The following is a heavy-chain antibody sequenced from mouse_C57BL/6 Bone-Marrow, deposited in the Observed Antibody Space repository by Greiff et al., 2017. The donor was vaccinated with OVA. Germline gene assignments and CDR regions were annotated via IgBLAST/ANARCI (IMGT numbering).Heavy chain of an antibody. J-gene: IGHJ2*01. D-gene: IGHD2-1*01. CDR2: IDPSDSET. CDR3: ARNYGNPYYFDY. CDR1: GYTFTSYW. Sequence: QVQLQQPGAELVRPGSSVKLSCKASGYTFTSYWMHWVKQRPIQGLEWIGNIDPSDSETHYNQKFKDKATLTVDKSSSTAYMQLSSLTSEDSAVYCCARNYGNPYYFDYWGQGTTLTVSS. V-gene: IGHV1-52*01.